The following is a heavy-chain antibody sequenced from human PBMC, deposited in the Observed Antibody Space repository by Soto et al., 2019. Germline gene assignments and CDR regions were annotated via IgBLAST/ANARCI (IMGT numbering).Heavy chain of an antibody. D-gene: IGHD2-21*01. CDR3: AGRRGCGY. Sequence: GGSLRLSCAASGFTFSSYAMSWVRQAPGKGLEWVSAITGSGGATYYADSVKGRFTISRDNVENSLFLQMNDLRAEDTAVYYCAGRRGCGYWGQGTLVTVSS. V-gene: IGHV3-23*01. CDR1: GFTFSSYA. J-gene: IGHJ4*02. CDR2: ITGSGGAT.